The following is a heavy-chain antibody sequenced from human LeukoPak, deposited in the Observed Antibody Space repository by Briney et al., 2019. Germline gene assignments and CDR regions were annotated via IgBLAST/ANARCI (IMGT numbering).Heavy chain of an antibody. J-gene: IGHJ4*02. CDR3: ARVGDIVVVPAYFDY. CDR2: INWNGGST. Sequence: RPGGSLRLSCAASGFTFDDYGMSWVRQVPGKGLEWVSGINWNGGSTGYADSVKGRFTISRDNAKNTLYLQMNSLRDEDTALYYCARVGDIVVVPAYFDYWGQGTLVAVSS. D-gene: IGHD2-2*01. V-gene: IGHV3-20*04. CDR1: GFTFDDYG.